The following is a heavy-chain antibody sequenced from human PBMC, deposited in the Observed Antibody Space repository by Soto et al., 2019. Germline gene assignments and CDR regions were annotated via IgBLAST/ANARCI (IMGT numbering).Heavy chain of an antibody. CDR3: ASGLAADYYYGMDV. Sequence: ASVKVSCKASGYTFTSYGISWVRQAPGQGLGWMGWISAYNGNTNHAQKLQGRVTMTTDTSTSTAYMELRSLRSDDTAVYYCASGLAADYYYGMDVWGQGTTVTVSS. CDR2: ISAYNGNT. CDR1: GYTFTSYG. J-gene: IGHJ6*02. V-gene: IGHV1-18*01. D-gene: IGHD3-3*02.